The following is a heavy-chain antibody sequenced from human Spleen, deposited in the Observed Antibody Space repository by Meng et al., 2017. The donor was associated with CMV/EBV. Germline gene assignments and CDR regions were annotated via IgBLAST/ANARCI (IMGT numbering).Heavy chain of an antibody. Sequence: ASVKVSCKASGYTFTSYYMHWVRQAPGQGLEWMGWMNPDSGGTNYAQKFQGRVTMTGDTSISTAYLELSSLRSHDTAVYYCAREGARCSSTSCFFDYWGQGTLVTVSS. CDR2: MNPDSGGT. CDR3: AREGARCSSTSCFFDY. V-gene: IGHV1-2*02. J-gene: IGHJ4*02. D-gene: IGHD2-2*01. CDR1: GYTFTSYY.